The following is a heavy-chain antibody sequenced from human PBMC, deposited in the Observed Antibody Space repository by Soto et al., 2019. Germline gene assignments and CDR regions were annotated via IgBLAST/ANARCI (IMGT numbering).Heavy chain of an antibody. J-gene: IGHJ5*02. CDR2: ISGSGGST. CDR1: GFTFSSYA. D-gene: IGHD5-18*01. V-gene: IGHV3-23*01. Sequence: EVQLLESGGGLVQRGGSLRLSCAASGFTFSSYAMSWVRQAPGKGLEWVSAISGSGGSTYYADSVKGRFTISRDNSKNTLYLQMNSLRAEDTAVYYCAKVHRYSYGPNWFDPWGQGTLVTVSS. CDR3: AKVHRYSYGPNWFDP.